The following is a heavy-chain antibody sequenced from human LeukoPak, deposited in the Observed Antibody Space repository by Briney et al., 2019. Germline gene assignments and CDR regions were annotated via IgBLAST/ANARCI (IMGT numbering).Heavy chain of an antibody. Sequence: SVKVSCTASGGTFSSYAISWVRQAPGQGLEWMGGIIPIFGTANYAQKFQGRVTITADESTSTAYMELSSLRSEDTAVYYCARGEDYGDYWFDPWGQGTLVTVSS. CDR1: GGTFSSYA. D-gene: IGHD4-17*01. CDR3: ARGEDYGDYWFDP. CDR2: IIPIFGTA. J-gene: IGHJ5*02. V-gene: IGHV1-69*13.